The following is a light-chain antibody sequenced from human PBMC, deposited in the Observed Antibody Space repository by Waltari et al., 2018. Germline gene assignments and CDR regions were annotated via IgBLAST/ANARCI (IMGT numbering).Light chain of an antibody. CDR1: SSDVGGYDY. Sequence: QSALTQPRSVSGSPGQSVTISCTGTSSDVGGYDYVSWYQHHPGKAPKLVIYDVNGRPAGVPDRFSGSKSDNTASLTISGLQAEDEADYYCCSYADTYTLIFGGGTKLTVL. V-gene: IGLV2-11*01. J-gene: IGLJ2*01. CDR2: DVN. CDR3: CSYADTYTLI.